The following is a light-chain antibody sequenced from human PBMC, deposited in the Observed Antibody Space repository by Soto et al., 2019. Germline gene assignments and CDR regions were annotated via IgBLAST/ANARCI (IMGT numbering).Light chain of an antibody. Sequence: QSVLTQPPSASGTPGQRVTISCSGSSSNIGSNTVNWSQQLPGTAPKLLIYSNSQRPSGVPDRFSGSKSGTSASLAISGLQSEDEAEYYCAAWDDSLNGPDVVFGGGTKLTVL. CDR2: SNS. J-gene: IGLJ2*01. CDR3: AAWDDSLNGPDVV. CDR1: SSNIGSNT. V-gene: IGLV1-44*01.